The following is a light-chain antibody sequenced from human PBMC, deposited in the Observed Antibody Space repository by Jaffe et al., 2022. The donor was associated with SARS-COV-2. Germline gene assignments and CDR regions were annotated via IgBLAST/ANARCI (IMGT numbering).Light chain of an antibody. V-gene: IGKV1-8*01. CDR1: QGISSY. CDR3: QQYYSFPPT. CDR2: AAS. Sequence: AIRMTQSPSSFSASTGDRLNITCRASQGISSYLAWYQQKPGKAPKLLIYAASTLQSGVPPRFSGSGSGTDFTLTISCLQSEDFATYYCQQYYSFPPTFGQGTKVEIK. J-gene: IGKJ1*01.